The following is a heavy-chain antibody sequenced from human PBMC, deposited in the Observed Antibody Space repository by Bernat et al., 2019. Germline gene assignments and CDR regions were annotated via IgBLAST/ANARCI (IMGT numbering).Heavy chain of an antibody. D-gene: IGHD6-13*01. Sequence: QITLKESGPTLVKPTQTLTLTCTFSGFSLSTSRVGVGWIRQPPGKALEWLAIVYWDDDNRYSPSLKNRLTVTKDTSKNQVVLTMTNMDPVDTATYYCAHRLTTAGQFEYWGQGTLVTVSS. J-gene: IGHJ4*02. CDR3: AHRLTTAGQFEY. CDR1: GFSLSTSRVG. V-gene: IGHV2-5*02. CDR2: VYWDDDN.